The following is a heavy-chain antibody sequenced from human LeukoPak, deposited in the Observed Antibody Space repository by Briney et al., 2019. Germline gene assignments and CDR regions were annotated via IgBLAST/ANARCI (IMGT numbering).Heavy chain of an antibody. Sequence: ASVKVSCKASGYIFISYGISWVRQAPGQGLEWTGWISGYSGNTNYAQKLQGRVTMATDTSTSTAYMELRSLRSDDTAVYYCARDYYGSARNFDYWGQGTLVTVSS. J-gene: IGHJ4*02. CDR1: GYIFISYG. CDR2: ISGYSGNT. V-gene: IGHV1-18*01. CDR3: ARDYYGSARNFDY. D-gene: IGHD3-10*01.